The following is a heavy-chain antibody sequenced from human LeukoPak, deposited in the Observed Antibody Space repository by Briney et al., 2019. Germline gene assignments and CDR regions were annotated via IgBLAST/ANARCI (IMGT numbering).Heavy chain of an antibody. Sequence: GGSLRLSCAASGFTFSSYAMSWVRQAPGKGLEWVSAIGGNGGSTYYADSVKGRFTISRDNSKDTLYLQMNSLRTEDTAVYYCAKSQPAMARGFDNWGQGTLVTVSS. CDR1: GFTFSSYA. D-gene: IGHD3-10*01. CDR2: IGGNGGST. CDR3: AKSQPAMARGFDN. J-gene: IGHJ4*02. V-gene: IGHV3-23*01.